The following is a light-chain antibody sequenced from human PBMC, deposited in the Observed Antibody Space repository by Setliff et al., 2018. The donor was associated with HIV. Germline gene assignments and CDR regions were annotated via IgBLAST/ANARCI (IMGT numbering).Light chain of an antibody. J-gene: IGLJ1*01. Sequence: QSVLTQPASVSGSPGQSITISCTGTSSDVGGYNYVSWYQQHPGKAPKLMISDVSKRPSGVSSRFSGSKSGNTASLTISGLQTEDEADYYCSSYTSSSTYVFGTGTKV. CDR1: SSDVGGYNY. V-gene: IGLV2-14*01. CDR3: SSYTSSSTYV. CDR2: DVS.